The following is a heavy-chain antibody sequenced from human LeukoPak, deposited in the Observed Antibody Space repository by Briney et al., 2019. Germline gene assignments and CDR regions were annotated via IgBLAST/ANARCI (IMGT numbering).Heavy chain of an antibody. D-gene: IGHD2-15*01. Sequence: GGSLRLSCVASGFIFSDYAMGWVRQAPGKRLEWVSGISDGGVRTYYADSVKGRFTISRDNSKNTLFLHMDSLRVEDTAVYYCAKDQAPRAARVIYFDYWGQGNLDTVSS. CDR1: GFIFSDYA. CDR2: ISDGGVRT. J-gene: IGHJ4*02. V-gene: IGHV3-23*01. CDR3: AKDQAPRAARVIYFDY.